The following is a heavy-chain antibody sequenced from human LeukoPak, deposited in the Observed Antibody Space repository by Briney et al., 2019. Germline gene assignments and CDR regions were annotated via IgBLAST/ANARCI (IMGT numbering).Heavy chain of an antibody. CDR2: INPNSGGT. Sequence: ASVKVSCKASGYTFTGYYMHWVRQAPGQGLEWMGWINPNSGGTNYAQKFQGRVTMTRDTSISTAYMELSRLRSDDTAVYYCAPGGPMITFGGVIVEDYDAFDIWGQGTMVTVSS. D-gene: IGHD3-16*02. V-gene: IGHV1-2*02. CDR1: GYTFTGYY. J-gene: IGHJ3*02. CDR3: APGGPMITFGGVIVEDYDAFDI.